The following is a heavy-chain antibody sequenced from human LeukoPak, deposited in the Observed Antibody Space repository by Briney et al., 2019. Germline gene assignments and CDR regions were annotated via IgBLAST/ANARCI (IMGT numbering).Heavy chain of an antibody. CDR2: FDPEDGET. Sequence: ASVNVSCKVSVYTLTELSMHWVRQAPGKGLEWMGGFDPEDGETIYAQKFQGRVTMTEDTSTDTAYMELSSLRSEDTAVYYCATGDWNEGYFDYWGQGTLVTVSS. CDR1: VYTLTELS. V-gene: IGHV1-24*01. CDR3: ATGDWNEGYFDY. J-gene: IGHJ4*02. D-gene: IGHD1-1*01.